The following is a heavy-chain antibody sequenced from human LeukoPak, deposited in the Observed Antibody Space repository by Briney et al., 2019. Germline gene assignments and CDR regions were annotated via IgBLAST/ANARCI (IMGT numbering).Heavy chain of an antibody. V-gene: IGHV4-34*01. Sequence: PSETLSLTCAVYGGSFGGYYWNWIRQPPGMGLEWIGEINHSGSTNYNPSLKSRVTISVDTSRSQFSLKLTSVTAADTAVYFCARNSAYSSSSGTNLWGQGTLVTVSS. CDR1: GGSFGGYY. CDR2: INHSGST. J-gene: IGHJ4*02. CDR3: ARNSAYSSSSGTNL. D-gene: IGHD6-6*01.